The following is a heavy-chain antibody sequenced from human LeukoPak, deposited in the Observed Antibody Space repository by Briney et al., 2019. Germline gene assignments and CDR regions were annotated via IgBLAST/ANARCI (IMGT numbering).Heavy chain of an antibody. D-gene: IGHD3-10*01. CDR3: ARLELTYYYGSGWGMDV. V-gene: IGHV3-21*01. J-gene: IGHJ6*02. CDR2: ITSTGSYI. CDR1: GFTFSSYT. Sequence: GGSLRLSCAASGFTFSSYTFNWVRQAPEKGLEWLSSITSTGSYIYYAASVKGRFTISRDNAKNSLYLQMNSLSAEDTAVYYCARLELTYYYGSGWGMDVWGQGTTVTVSS.